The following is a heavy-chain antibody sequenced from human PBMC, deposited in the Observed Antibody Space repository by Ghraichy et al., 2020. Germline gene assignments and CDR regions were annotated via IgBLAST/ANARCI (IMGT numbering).Heavy chain of an antibody. Sequence: PETLSLTCTVSGGSVNSGGYYWNWIRQPPGKGLEWIGFIFHTGSTNYNPSLESRVTISIDTSRNQFSLRLTSVTAADTAVYYCAREVGGPYFDYWGQGTLVTVSS. D-gene: IGHD4-23*01. CDR2: IFHTGST. J-gene: IGHJ4*02. CDR1: GGSVNSGGYY. V-gene: IGHV4-61*08. CDR3: AREVGGPYFDY.